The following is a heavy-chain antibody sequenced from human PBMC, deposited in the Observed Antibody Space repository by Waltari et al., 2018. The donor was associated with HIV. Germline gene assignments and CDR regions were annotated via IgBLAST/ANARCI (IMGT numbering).Heavy chain of an antibody. Sequence: QGQLVQSGAEVKQSGASVRISCKASGYPLTKYDINWLRQATGQGLEWMGWMNPSTGNAGYAHNFQGRVTMTRDIPINTAYMELSGLTSHDTAVYYCSTSRPGAMFGDAWGQGTLVTVSS. CDR1: GYPLTKYD. CDR2: MNPSTGNA. V-gene: IGHV1-8*01. CDR3: STSRPGAMFGDA. J-gene: IGHJ5*02. D-gene: IGHD3-3*01.